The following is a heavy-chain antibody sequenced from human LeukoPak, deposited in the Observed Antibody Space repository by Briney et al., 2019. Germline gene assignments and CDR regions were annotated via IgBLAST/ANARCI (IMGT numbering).Heavy chain of an antibody. V-gene: IGHV3-30*02. CDR1: GLTFRRYG. CDR2: IESDESIR. J-gene: IGHJ5*02. Sequence: GGSLRLSCAASGLTFRRYGMHWVRQTPGKGLEWVAFIESDESIRQYADLVKGRFTISRDNSKNMLYLQMNSLTTEDTAMYYCTKNAGRREGWFDPWGQGTPVTVSS. CDR3: TKNAGRREGWFDP. D-gene: IGHD1-26*01.